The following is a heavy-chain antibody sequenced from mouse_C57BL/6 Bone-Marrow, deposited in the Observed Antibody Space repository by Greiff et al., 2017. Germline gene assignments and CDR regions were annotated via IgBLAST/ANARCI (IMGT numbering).Heavy chain of an antibody. J-gene: IGHJ4*01. CDR3: ENYGSDYYAMDY. Sequence: VQLQQSGAELVKPGASVKISCKASGYAFSSYWMNWVKQRPGKGLEWIGQIYPGDGDTNYNGKFKGKATRTADKSSSTAYMQLSSLTSEDSAVYFCENYGSDYYAMDYWGQGTSVTVSS. V-gene: IGHV1-80*01. D-gene: IGHD1-1*01. CDR2: IYPGDGDT. CDR1: GYAFSSYW.